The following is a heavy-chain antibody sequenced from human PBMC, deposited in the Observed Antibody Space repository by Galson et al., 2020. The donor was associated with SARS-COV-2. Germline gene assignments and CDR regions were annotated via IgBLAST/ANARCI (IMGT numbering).Heavy chain of an antibody. D-gene: IGHD1-26*01. Sequence: QLGESLKISCAASGFTFSSYGMHWVRQAPGKGLEWVAVIWYDGSNKYYADSVKGRFTISRDNSKNTLYLQMNSLRAEDTAVYYCAKENGATTANYWGQGTLVTVSS. CDR1: GFTFSSYG. CDR2: IWYDGSNK. V-gene: IGHV3-33*06. CDR3: AKENGATTANY. J-gene: IGHJ4*02.